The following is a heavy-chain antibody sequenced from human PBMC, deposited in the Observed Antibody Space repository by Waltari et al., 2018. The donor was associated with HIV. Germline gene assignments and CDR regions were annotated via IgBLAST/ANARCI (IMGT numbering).Heavy chain of an antibody. D-gene: IGHD3-10*01. J-gene: IGHJ5*02. Sequence: QVQLVESGGGVVQPGRSLRPSCAASGFTFSSHPVNWVRQAPGKGLEWVAVISYDGSNKYYADSVKGRFTISRDNSKNTLYLQMDSLRAEDTAVYYCARERGNWFDPWGQGTLVTVSS. CDR1: GFTFSSHP. CDR2: ISYDGSNK. CDR3: ARERGNWFDP. V-gene: IGHV3-30-3*01.